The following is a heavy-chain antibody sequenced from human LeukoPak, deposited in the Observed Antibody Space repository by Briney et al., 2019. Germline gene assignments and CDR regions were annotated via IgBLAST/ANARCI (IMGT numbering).Heavy chain of an antibody. CDR2: IYTSGST. D-gene: IGHD3-10*01. J-gene: IGHJ5*02. V-gene: IGHV4-4*07. CDR1: GGSISSYY. Sequence: PSETLSLTCTVSGGSISSYYWSWIRQPAGKGLEWIGRIYTSGSTNYNPSLKSRVTMSVDTSKNQFSLKLSSVTAADTAVYYCARTMVRGYYNCFDPWGQGTLVTVSS. CDR3: ARTMVRGYYNCFDP.